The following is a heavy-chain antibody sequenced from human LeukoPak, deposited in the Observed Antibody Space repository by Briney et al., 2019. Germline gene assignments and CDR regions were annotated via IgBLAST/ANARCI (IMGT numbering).Heavy chain of an antibody. Sequence: SETLSLTCAVSGYSISSGYYWGWFRQPPGEGLEWIGSIFHTGSTYYNPSLKNRVTISMDTSKNHFSQKLTSVTAADTALYYCATGCSGGSCFRGSWFDPWVQGTLVTVSS. V-gene: IGHV4-38-2*01. CDR3: ATGCSGGSCFRGSWFDP. CDR1: GYSISSGYY. D-gene: IGHD2-15*01. J-gene: IGHJ5*02. CDR2: IFHTGST.